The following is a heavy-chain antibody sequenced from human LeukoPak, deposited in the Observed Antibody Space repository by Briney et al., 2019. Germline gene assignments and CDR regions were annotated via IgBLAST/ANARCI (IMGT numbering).Heavy chain of an antibody. CDR1: GFTFSSYA. CDR3: AKDWDYYGLGPPSLY. CDR2: ISGSGGST. D-gene: IGHD3-10*01. Sequence: GGSLRLSCAVSGFTFSSYAMSWVRQAPGKGLEWVSAISGSGGSTYYADSVKGRFTISRDNSKNTLYLQMNSLRVEDTATYYCAKDWDYYGLGPPSLYWGQGTLVTVSS. V-gene: IGHV3-23*01. J-gene: IGHJ4*02.